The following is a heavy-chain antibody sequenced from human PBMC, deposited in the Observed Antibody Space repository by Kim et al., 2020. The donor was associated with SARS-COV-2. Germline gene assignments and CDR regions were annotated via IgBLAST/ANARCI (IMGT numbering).Heavy chain of an antibody. D-gene: IGHD1-20*01. V-gene: IGHV3-11*01. J-gene: IGHJ6*02. CDR3: ARLAKSVYNWNYYYYYGMDV. Sequence: RVTISRDNAKNSLYLQMNSLRAEDTAVYYCARLAKSVYNWNYYYYYGMDVWGQGTTVTVSS.